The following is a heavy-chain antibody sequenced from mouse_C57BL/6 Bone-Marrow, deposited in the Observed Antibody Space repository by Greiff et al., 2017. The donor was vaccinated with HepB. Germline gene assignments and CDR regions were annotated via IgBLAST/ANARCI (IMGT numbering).Heavy chain of an antibody. CDR3: TTGGFFDY. CDR2: IDPENGDT. Sequence: EVQLQQSGAELVRPGASVKLSCTASGFNIKDDYMHWVKQRPEQGLEWIGWIDPENGDTEYASKFQGKATIPADTSSNTAYLQLSSLTSEDTAVYYCTTGGFFDYWGQGTTLTVSS. CDR1: GFNIKDDY. J-gene: IGHJ2*01. V-gene: IGHV14-4*01.